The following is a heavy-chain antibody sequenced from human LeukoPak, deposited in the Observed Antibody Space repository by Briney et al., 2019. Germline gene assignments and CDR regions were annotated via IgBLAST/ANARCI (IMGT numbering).Heavy chain of an antibody. Sequence: GGSLRLSCAASGFPFSASAMTWVRQAPGKGLEWVSHILSTGTTYYADSVRGRFTISRDNSKNTLYPLMTNLRADDTAVYYCATVKYDYGDPVGWFDPWGQGTLVTVSS. CDR3: ATVKYDYGDPVGWFDP. V-gene: IGHV3-23*01. J-gene: IGHJ5*02. CDR1: GFPFSASA. D-gene: IGHD4-17*01. CDR2: ILSTGTT.